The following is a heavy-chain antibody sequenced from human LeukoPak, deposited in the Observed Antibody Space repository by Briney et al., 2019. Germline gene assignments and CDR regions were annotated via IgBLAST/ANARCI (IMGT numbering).Heavy chain of an antibody. Sequence: PGGSLRLSCAASGFTFSIYSMNWVRQAPGKGLEWVSSISSSSSYIYYADSVKGRFTISRDNAKNSLYLQMYSLRAEDTAVYYCARGIDEWLYLNYWGQGALVTVSS. V-gene: IGHV3-21*04. J-gene: IGHJ4*02. CDR3: ARGIDEWLYLNY. CDR2: ISSSSSYI. D-gene: IGHD3-3*01. CDR1: GFTFSIYS.